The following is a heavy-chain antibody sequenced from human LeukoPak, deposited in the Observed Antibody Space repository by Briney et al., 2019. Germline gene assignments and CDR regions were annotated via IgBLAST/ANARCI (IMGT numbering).Heavy chain of an antibody. D-gene: IGHD3-3*01. CDR1: GYSISSGYY. J-gene: IGHJ3*02. Sequence: SETLSLTCAVSGYSISSGYYWGWIRQPPGKGLEWIGSINHSGSTYYTPSLKSRVTISVDTSKNQFSLKLSSVTAADTAVYYCARASYDFWSGYYLHDAFDIWGQGTMVTVSS. CDR2: INHSGST. V-gene: IGHV4-38-2*01. CDR3: ARASYDFWSGYYLHDAFDI.